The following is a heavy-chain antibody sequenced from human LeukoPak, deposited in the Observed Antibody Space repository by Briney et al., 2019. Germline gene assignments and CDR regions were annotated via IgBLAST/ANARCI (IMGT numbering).Heavy chain of an antibody. CDR1: GGSVSSYY. D-gene: IGHD3-3*01. CDR2: IYYSGST. Sequence: PSETLSLTCTVSGGSVSSYYWSWIRQPPGKGLEWIGYIYYSGSTNYNPSLKSRVTISVDTSKNQFSLKLSSVTAADTAVYYCARAKEYYDFWSGYWKYYFDYWGRGTLVTVSS. V-gene: IGHV4-59*02. J-gene: IGHJ4*02. CDR3: ARAKEYYDFWSGYWKYYFDY.